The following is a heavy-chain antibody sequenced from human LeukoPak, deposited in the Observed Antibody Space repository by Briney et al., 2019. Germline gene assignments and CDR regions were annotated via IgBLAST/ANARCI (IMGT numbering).Heavy chain of an antibody. J-gene: IGHJ6*03. V-gene: IGHV1-18*01. CDR2: ISAYNGNT. Sequence: ASAKVSCKASGYTFTSYGISWVRQAPGQGLEWMGWISAYNGNTNYAQKLQGRVTMTTDTSTSTAYMELRSLRSDDTAVYYCARRTGTTGCYYMDVWGKGTTVTVSS. CDR1: GYTFTSYG. CDR3: ARRTGTTGCYYMDV. D-gene: IGHD1-7*01.